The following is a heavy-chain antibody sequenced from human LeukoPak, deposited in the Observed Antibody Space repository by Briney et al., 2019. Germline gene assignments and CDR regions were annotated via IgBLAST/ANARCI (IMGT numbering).Heavy chain of an antibody. CDR1: GFTFSSYS. V-gene: IGHV3-21*01. D-gene: IGHD3-10*01. CDR3: ASSYGSGSYRAAGYYGMDV. Sequence: KTGGSLRLSCAASGFTFSSYSMNWVRQAPGRGLEWVSSISSSSSYIYYADSVKGRFTISRDNAKNTLYLQMNSLRAEDTAVSYCASSYGSGSYRAAGYYGMDVWGQGTTVTASS. CDR2: ISSSSSYI. J-gene: IGHJ6*02.